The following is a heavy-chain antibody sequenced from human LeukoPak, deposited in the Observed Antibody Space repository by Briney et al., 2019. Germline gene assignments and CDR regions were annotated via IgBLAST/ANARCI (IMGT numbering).Heavy chain of an antibody. CDR3: ARRGYCSSTSCYDY. CDR1: GGTFSSYA. J-gene: IGHJ4*02. D-gene: IGHD2-2*01. V-gene: IGHV1-8*02. CDR2: MNPNGGNT. Sequence: ASVKVSCKASGGTFSSYAISWVRQAPGQGLKWMGWMNPNGGNTGYAQKFQGRVTMTRNTSISTAYMELSSLRSEDTAVYYCARRGYCSSTSCYDYWGQGTLVTVSS.